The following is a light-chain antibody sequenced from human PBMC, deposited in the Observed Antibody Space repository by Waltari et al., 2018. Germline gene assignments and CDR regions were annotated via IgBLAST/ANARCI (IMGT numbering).Light chain of an antibody. J-gene: IGLJ3*02. CDR1: APTIGGNL. CDR3: ASWDDSLNGHWV. Sequence: QPVLTQPPSVSGTPGQRVTIPCSGSAPTIGGNLVTCYQQFPGKAPKLLIYRSDLRPSGVPDRFSGSKSGTSASLAISGLQSEDEADYFCASWDDSLNGHWVFGGGTKVTVL. V-gene: IGLV1-44*01. CDR2: RSD.